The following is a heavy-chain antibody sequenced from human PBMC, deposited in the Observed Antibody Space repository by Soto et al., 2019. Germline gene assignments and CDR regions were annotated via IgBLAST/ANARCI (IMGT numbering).Heavy chain of an antibody. CDR3: TRPLVTAIDRRDY. Sequence: GGSLRLSCTASGFTFGDHAMGWFRQAPGKGLEWVSFIRNKAYGGTTEYAASVKGRFTISRDDSKSIAYLQMNSLKTEDTAVYYCTRPLVTAIDRRDYWGQGTLVTVSS. V-gene: IGHV3-49*03. CDR1: GFTFGDHA. D-gene: IGHD2-21*02. CDR2: IRNKAYGGTT. J-gene: IGHJ4*02.